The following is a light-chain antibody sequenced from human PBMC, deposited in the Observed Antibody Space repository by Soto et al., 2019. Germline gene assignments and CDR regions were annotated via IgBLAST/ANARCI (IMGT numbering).Light chain of an antibody. CDR2: DVS. CDR3: QQYNGYSRT. Sequence: DIQMTQSPSPLSASVGDRVTITCRASQSIGDSLAWYQQKPGKAPYLLISDVSSLERGVPSRFSGSGSGTECTLTISSMQPDDFATFYCQQYNGYSRTFGQGTKVDI. V-gene: IGKV1-5*01. J-gene: IGKJ1*01. CDR1: QSIGDS.